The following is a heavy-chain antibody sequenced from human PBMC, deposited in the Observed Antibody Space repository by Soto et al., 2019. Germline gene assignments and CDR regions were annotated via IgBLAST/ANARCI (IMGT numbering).Heavy chain of an antibody. V-gene: IGHV1-2*02. CDR1: GYTFTGYY. CDR3: ARVNVVVVAATREYYFDY. D-gene: IGHD2-15*01. Sequence: QVQLVQSGAEVKKPGASVKVSCKASGYTFTGYYMHWVRQAPGQGLEWMGWINPNSGGTNYAQKFQGRVTMTWDTSISTAYMELSRLRSDDTAVYYCARVNVVVVAATREYYFDYWGQGTLVTVSS. J-gene: IGHJ4*02. CDR2: INPNSGGT.